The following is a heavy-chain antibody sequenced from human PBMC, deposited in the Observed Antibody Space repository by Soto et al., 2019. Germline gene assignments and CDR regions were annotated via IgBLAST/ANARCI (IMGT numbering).Heavy chain of an antibody. V-gene: IGHV1-18*01. CDR1: GYTFTSYG. Sequence: ASVKVSCKASGYTFTSYGISWARQAPGQGLERMGWISAYNGNTNYAQKHQGRVTMTTDTSTSTAYMELRSPRSDETAVYYRARDVTMVRGVTDVWGQGTTVNVSS. CDR2: ISAYNGNT. D-gene: IGHD3-10*01. J-gene: IGHJ6*02. CDR3: ARDVTMVRGVTDV.